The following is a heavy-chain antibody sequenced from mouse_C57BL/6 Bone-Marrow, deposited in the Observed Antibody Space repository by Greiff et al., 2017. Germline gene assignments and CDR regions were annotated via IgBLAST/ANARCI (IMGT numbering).Heavy chain of an antibody. CDR3: ARAPYYYGSRAMDY. V-gene: IGHV5-4*01. J-gene: IGHJ4*01. CDR1: GFTFSSYA. CDR2: ISDGGSYT. D-gene: IGHD1-1*01. Sequence: EVHLVESGGGLVKPGGSLKLSCAASGFTFSSYAMSWVRQTPEKRLEWVATISDGGSYTYYPDNVKGRFTISRDNAKNNLYLQMSHLKSEDTAMYDCARAPYYYGSRAMDYWGQGTSVTVSS.